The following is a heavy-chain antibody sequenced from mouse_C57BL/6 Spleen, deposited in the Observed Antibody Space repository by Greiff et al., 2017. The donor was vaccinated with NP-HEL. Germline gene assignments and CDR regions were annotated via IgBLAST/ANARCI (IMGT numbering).Heavy chain of an antibody. V-gene: IGHV1-19*01. CDR1: GYTFTDYY. CDR3: ASYDYPYYFDY. D-gene: IGHD2-4*01. CDR2: INPYNGGT. J-gene: IGHJ2*01. Sequence: VQLQQSGPVLVKPGASVKMSCKASGYTFTDYYMNWVKQSHGKSLEWIGVINPYNGGTSYNQKFKGKATLTVDKSSSTAYMELNSLTSEDSAVYYYASYDYPYYFDYWGQGTTLTVSS.